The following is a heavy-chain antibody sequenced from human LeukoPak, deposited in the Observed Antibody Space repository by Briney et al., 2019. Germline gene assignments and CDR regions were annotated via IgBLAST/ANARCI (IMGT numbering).Heavy chain of an antibody. CDR1: GGSISTYY. V-gene: IGHV4-59*01. Sequence: PSETLSLTCTVSGGSISTYYWSWIRQPPGKGLEWIGYIYYSGSTNHNPSLKSRVTTSVDTSRNQLSLRLNSVTAADTAVYYCARYTGSYYVYWGQGTLVTVSS. D-gene: IGHD1-26*01. CDR2: IYYSGST. CDR3: ARYTGSYYVY. J-gene: IGHJ4*02.